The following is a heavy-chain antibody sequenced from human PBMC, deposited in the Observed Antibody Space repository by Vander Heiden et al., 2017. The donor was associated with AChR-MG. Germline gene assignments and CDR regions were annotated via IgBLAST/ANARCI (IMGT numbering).Heavy chain of an antibody. CDR3: ARGHYDYVWGSYRKKWFDP. Sequence: VQLQQWGAGLLKPSETLSLTCAVYGGSFSGYYWSWIRQPPGKGLEWIGEINHSGSTNYNPSLKRRVTISVDTSKNQFSLKLSSVTAADTAVYYCARGHYDYVWGSYRKKWFDPWGQGTLVTVSS. J-gene: IGHJ5*02. CDR2: INHSGST. V-gene: IGHV4-34*01. CDR1: GGSFSGYY. D-gene: IGHD3-16*02.